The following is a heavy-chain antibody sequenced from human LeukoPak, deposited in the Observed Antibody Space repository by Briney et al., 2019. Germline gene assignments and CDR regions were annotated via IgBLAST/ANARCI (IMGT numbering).Heavy chain of an antibody. CDR1: GFTFDDYT. Sequence: GGSLRLSCAASGFTFDDYTMHWVRHAPGKGLEWVSLISWDGGSTYYADSVKGRFTISRDNSKNSLYLQMNSLRTEDTALYYCAKDIGSSSWYTYYYGMDVWGQGTTVTVSS. D-gene: IGHD6-13*01. V-gene: IGHV3-43*01. J-gene: IGHJ6*02. CDR3: AKDIGSSSWYTYYYGMDV. CDR2: ISWDGGST.